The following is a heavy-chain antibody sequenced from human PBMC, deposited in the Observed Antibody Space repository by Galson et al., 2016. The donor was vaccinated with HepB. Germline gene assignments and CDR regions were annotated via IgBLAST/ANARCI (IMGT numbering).Heavy chain of an antibody. CDR1: GFTFSHYG. Sequence: SLRLSCAASGFTFSHYGMHWVRQAPGKGLEWVAVISYDGNNKYYVDSVKGRFSISRDNSKSTVYLQMDSLRAEDTAVYYCAKDIYSSDSYLPYFDYWGQGTLVTVSS. CDR3: AKDIYSSDSYLPYFDY. D-gene: IGHD6-19*01. CDR2: ISYDGNNK. J-gene: IGHJ4*02. V-gene: IGHV3-30*18.